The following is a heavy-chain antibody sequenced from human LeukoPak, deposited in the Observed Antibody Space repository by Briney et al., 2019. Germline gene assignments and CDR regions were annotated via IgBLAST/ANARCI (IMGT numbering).Heavy chain of an antibody. D-gene: IGHD2-15*01. Sequence: ASVKVSCKASAYTFIGYYMSWVRQAPGQGLEWMGWINPNSGGTNYAQKFQARVTMTRDTSISTAYMELSSLRSDDTAVYYCARVHSVRSFDIWGQGTMVTVSS. CDR3: ARVHSVRSFDI. J-gene: IGHJ3*02. CDR1: AYTFIGYY. CDR2: INPNSGGT. V-gene: IGHV1-2*02.